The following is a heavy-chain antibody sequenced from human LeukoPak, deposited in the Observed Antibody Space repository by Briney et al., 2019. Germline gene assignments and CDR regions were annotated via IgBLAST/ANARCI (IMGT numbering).Heavy chain of an antibody. CDR2: IKQDGSAK. CDR3: VREFDEVGDFWSGYHL. V-gene: IGHV3-7*01. J-gene: IGHJ4*02. CDR1: GFTFSNYW. D-gene: IGHD3-3*01. Sequence: GGSLRLSCTASGFTFSNYWMNWVRQAPGKGLEWVANIKQDGSAKYYVDSVKGRFTISRDNTKNTLYLQMNSLRTEDTAVYYCVREFDEVGDFWSGYHLWGQGPLVTVSS.